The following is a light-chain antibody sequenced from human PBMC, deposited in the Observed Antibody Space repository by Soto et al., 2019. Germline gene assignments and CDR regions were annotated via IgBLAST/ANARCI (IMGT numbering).Light chain of an antibody. V-gene: IGLV3-21*02. CDR1: DIGSYS. CDR2: DDS. Sequence: SYELTQPPSVSVAPGQTARITCGGNDIGSYSVHWYQQRRGQAPVLVVYDDSDRPSGIPERFSGSNSGNTATLAISRVEVGDEADYYCQVWDSSSDHAVFGGGTKLTVL. CDR3: QVWDSSSDHAV. J-gene: IGLJ2*01.